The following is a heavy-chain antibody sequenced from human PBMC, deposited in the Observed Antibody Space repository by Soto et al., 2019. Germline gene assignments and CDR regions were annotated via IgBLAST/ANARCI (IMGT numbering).Heavy chain of an antibody. CDR1: GDSISSSAYY. CDR3: ARKFRKMKRGYCSSTSCYYYYYMDV. V-gene: IGHV4-31*03. Sequence: SETLSLTCTVSGDSISSSAYYWSWIRQHPGKGLEWIGYINHSGSTNYNPSLKSRVTISVDTSKNQFSLKLSSVTAADTAVYYCARKFRKMKRGYCSSTSCYYYYYMDVWGKGTTVTVSS. CDR2: INHSGST. D-gene: IGHD2-2*01. J-gene: IGHJ6*03.